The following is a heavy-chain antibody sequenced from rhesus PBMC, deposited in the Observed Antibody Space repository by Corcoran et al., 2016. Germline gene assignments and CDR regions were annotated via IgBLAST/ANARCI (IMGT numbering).Heavy chain of an antibody. CDR3: ARALAGTYFDY. CDR1: GSTFTDPY. Sequence: EVQLVQSGAEVKKPGASVKISCKASGSTFTDPYLNWVRQAPGKGLEWMGRVDPEDGEEDYAQQFQDRVTITADMSTDTAYMELSSLRSEDTAVYYCARALAGTYFDYWGQGVLVTVSS. D-gene: IGHD1-14*01. CDR2: VDPEDGEE. J-gene: IGHJ4*01. V-gene: IGHV1-111*02.